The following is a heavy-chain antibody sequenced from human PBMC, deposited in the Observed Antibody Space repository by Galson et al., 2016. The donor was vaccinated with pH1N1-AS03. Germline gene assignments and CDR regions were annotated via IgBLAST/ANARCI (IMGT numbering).Heavy chain of an antibody. Sequence: SETLSLTCAVSGDSISSTNWWTWVRQSPGKGLEWIGEIYHSGTTNYNPSLKSRVTISVDKSKNQFSLKVNSVTAADTAVYYCSREAGITETMFSVWFDHWGQGTLVTVSS. V-gene: IGHV4-4*02. CDR1: GDSISSTNW. CDR3: SREAGITETMFSVWFDH. D-gene: IGHD1-20*01. J-gene: IGHJ5*02. CDR2: IYHSGTT.